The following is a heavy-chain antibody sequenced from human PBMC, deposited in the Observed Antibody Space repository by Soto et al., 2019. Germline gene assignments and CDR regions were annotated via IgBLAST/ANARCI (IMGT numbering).Heavy chain of an antibody. V-gene: IGHV3-30-3*01. CDR2: ISYDGSNK. D-gene: IGHD1-26*01. J-gene: IGHJ4*02. CDR3: ARDFVTGRGTGDY. Sequence: PGGSLRLSCAASGFTFSSYAMHWVRQAPGKGLEWVAVISYDGSNKYYADSVKGRFTISRDNSKNTLYLQMNSLRAEDTAVYYCARDFVTGRGTGDYWGQGTLVTVSS. CDR1: GFTFSSYA.